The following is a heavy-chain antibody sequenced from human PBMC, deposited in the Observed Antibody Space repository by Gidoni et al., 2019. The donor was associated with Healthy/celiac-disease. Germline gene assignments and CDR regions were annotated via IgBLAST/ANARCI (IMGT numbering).Heavy chain of an antibody. D-gene: IGHD6-13*01. J-gene: IGHJ6*02. CDR3: AKDGQQQLVIGYYYYGMDV. CDR1: GFTFDDYA. V-gene: IGHV3-9*01. Sequence: EVQLVESGGGLVQPGRSLRLYCAASGFTFDDYAMHWVRQAPGKGLEWVSGISWNSGSIGYADSVKGRFTISRDNAKNSLYLQMNSLRAEDTALYYCAKDGQQQLVIGYYYYGMDVWGQGTTVTVSS. CDR2: ISWNSGSI.